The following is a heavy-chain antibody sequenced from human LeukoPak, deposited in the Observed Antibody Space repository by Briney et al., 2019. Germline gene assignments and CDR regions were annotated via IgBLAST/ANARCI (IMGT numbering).Heavy chain of an antibody. Sequence: SDTLALSCTVSGGSVSRSSFYWSWIRQPPGKGLEWIRNIYYSGSTYYNPSLKSRVTISIDTSKNQFSLKLSSATAADTAVYYCARVEGEEWGPNYYYMDVWGKGTTVTVSS. D-gene: IGHD3-10*01. J-gene: IGHJ6*03. CDR2: IYYSGST. CDR3: ARVEGEEWGPNYYYMDV. CDR1: GGSVSRSSFY. V-gene: IGHV4-39*07.